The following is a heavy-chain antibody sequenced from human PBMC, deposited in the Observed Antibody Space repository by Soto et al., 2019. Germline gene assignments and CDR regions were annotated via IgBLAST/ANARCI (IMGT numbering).Heavy chain of an antibody. CDR2: IYYSGST. CDR1: GGSISSGGYY. V-gene: IGHV4-31*03. Sequence: QVQLQESGPGLVKPSQTLSLTCTVSGGSISSGGYYWSWIRQHPGKGLEWIGYIYYSGSTYYNPSLESRVTISVDPSKDPSSLKLSSVTAAETAVYYCANAGGYYDSSGYYPGGAVDYWGQGTLVTVSS. J-gene: IGHJ4*02. D-gene: IGHD3-22*01. CDR3: ANAGGYYDSSGYYPGGAVDY.